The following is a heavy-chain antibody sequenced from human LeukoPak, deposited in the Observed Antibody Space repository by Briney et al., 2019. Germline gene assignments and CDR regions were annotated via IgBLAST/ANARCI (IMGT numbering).Heavy chain of an antibody. CDR1: GGSISSYY. D-gene: IGHD2-2*01. CDR3: ARVRHCSSTSCYPLFDY. CDR2: IYYSGST. Sequence: SETLSLTCTVSGGSISSYYWSWIRQPPGKGLEWIGYIYYSGSTNYNPSLKSRVTISVDTSKNQFSLKLSSVTAADTAVYYCARVRHCSSTSCYPLFDYCGQGTLVTVSS. V-gene: IGHV4-59*01. J-gene: IGHJ4*02.